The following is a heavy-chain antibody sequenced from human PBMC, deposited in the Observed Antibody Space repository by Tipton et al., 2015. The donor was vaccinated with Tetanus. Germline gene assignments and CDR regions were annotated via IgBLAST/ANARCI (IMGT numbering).Heavy chain of an antibody. CDR1: GDSVSNNRAT. CDR2: TYYRSEWYY. D-gene: IGHD4-17*01. Sequence: LVKPTETLSLTCVITGDSVSNNRATWNWIRQSPSRGLEWLGRTYYRSEWYYDYAVSVKSRITINPDTSKNQLSLQLNSVTPDDTAVYYCARSRGGDLDYWGQGTLVTVSS. J-gene: IGHJ4*02. V-gene: IGHV6-1*01. CDR3: ARSRGGDLDY.